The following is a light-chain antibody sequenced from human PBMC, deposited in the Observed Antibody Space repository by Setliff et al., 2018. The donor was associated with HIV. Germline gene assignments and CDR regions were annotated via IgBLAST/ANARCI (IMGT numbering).Light chain of an antibody. CDR2: TTS. CDR3: QQYVESPIT. V-gene: IGKV3D-20*01. J-gene: IGKJ5*01. CDR1: QTVYNGF. Sequence: EVVLTQSPATLSLSPGERATLSCRASQTVYNGFLAWYQQKPGLAPRLLIYTTSHRATGVPDRFSGSGSGTDFTLTISRLEPEDFAVYYCQQYVESPITFGQGTRLEIK.